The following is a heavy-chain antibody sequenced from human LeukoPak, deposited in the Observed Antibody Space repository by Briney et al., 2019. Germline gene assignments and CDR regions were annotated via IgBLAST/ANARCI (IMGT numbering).Heavy chain of an antibody. J-gene: IGHJ4*02. CDR2: ISGSGGST. CDR1: GFTFSSYA. V-gene: IGHV3-23*01. CDR3: AKRGAEVGATVAPGDY. Sequence: GGSLRLSCAASGFTFSSYAMSWVRQAPGKGLEWVSAISGSGGSTYSADSVKGRFTFSRDNSRNTLYLQMNSLRPEDTAVYYCAKRGAEVGATVAPGDYWGQGTLVTVSS. D-gene: IGHD1-26*01.